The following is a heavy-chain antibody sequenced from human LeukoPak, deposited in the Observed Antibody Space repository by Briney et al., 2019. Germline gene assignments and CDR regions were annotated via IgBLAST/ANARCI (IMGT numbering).Heavy chain of an antibody. CDR2: IYYSGST. CDR3: ARGVAGAFDI. CDR1: GGSISSGGYY. J-gene: IGHJ3*02. V-gene: IGHV4-31*03. Sequence: TLSLTCTVSGGSISSGGYYWSWIRQHPGQGLEWIGYIYYSGSTYYNPSLKSRVTISVDTSKNQFSLKLSSVTAADTAVYYCARGVAGAFDIWGQGTMVTVSS. D-gene: IGHD6-19*01.